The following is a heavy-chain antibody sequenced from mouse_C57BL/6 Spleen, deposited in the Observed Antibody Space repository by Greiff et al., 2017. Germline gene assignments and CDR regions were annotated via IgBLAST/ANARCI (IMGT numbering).Heavy chain of an antibody. J-gene: IGHJ3*01. CDR1: GYAFSSYW. Sequence: VKLVESGAELVKPGASVKISCKASGYAFSSYWMNWVKQRPGKGLEWIGQIYPGDGDTNYNGKFKGKATLTADKSSSTAYMQLSSLTSEDSAVYFCARESFFAYWGQGTLVTVSA. CDR3: ARESFFAY. CDR2: IYPGDGDT. V-gene: IGHV1-80*01.